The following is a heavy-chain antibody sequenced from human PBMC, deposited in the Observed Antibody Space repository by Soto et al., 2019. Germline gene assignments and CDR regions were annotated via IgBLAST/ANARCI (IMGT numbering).Heavy chain of an antibody. V-gene: IGHV4-34*01. CDR1: GGSFSGYY. Sequence: QVQLQQWGAGLLKPSETLSLTCAVYGGSFSGYYWSWIRQPPGKGLEWMGEINHSGSTNYNPSLKSRVTISVDTSKNQFSLKLSSVTAADTAVYYCASGGVMDEFYYYYGMDVWGQGTTVTVSS. J-gene: IGHJ6*02. CDR3: ASGGVMDEFYYYYGMDV. CDR2: INHSGST. D-gene: IGHD2-21*01.